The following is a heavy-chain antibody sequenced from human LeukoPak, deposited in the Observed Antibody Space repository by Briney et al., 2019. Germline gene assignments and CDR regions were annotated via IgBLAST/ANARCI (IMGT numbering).Heavy chain of an antibody. J-gene: IGHJ1*01. V-gene: IGHV3-7*01. D-gene: IGHD2-15*01. Sequence: GGSLRLSCAASGFTFSNAWMSWVRQTPGKGLEWVANIKQDGSEKYYVDSVKGRFTISRDNAKNSLYLQMNSLRAEDTAVYYCAREVGGRGASPAEYFQHWGQGTLVTVSS. CDR1: GFTFSNAW. CDR3: AREVGGRGASPAEYFQH. CDR2: IKQDGSEK.